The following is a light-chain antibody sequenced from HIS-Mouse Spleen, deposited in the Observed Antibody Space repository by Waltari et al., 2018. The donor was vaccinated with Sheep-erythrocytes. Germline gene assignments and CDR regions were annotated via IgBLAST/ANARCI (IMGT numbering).Light chain of an antibody. CDR2: EGS. J-gene: IGLJ3*02. CDR3: CSYAGSSTPWV. Sequence: QSALTQPASVSGSPGQSITISCTGTSSDVGRYNLVSWYQQHPGKAPKLMIYEGSKRRSGVSKRFSGYKSGNTASLTISGLQAEDEADYYCCSYAGSSTPWVFGGGTKLTVL. CDR1: SSDVGRYNL. V-gene: IGLV2-23*01.